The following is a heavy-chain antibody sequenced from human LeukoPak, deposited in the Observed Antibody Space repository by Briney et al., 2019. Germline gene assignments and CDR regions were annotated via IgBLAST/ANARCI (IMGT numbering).Heavy chain of an antibody. CDR2: ISAYNGNT. J-gene: IGHJ3*02. Sequence: ASVKVSCKASGYTFTSYGISWVRQAPGQGLEWMGWISAYNGNTNYAQKLQGRVTMTTDTSTSTAYMELRSLRSDDTAVYYCARDPGFSGYGGSDAFDIWGQGIMVTVSS. V-gene: IGHV1-18*01. CDR3: ARDPGFSGYGGSDAFDI. D-gene: IGHD4-23*01. CDR1: GYTFTSYG.